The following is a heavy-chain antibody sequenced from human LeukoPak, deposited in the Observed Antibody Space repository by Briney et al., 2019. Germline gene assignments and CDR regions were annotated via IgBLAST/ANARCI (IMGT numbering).Heavy chain of an antibody. CDR1: GFSFSGYG. Sequence: GWCLRLSCEASGFSFSGYGMHWVRQAPGTGREGAAVTSYDGIEKYYEDPLHRRFTISKANSKNQLYLHMNSLRTDDSGVCYCANSKGPREYCSATSFYAGFGAFDIWGQGTMVTVSS. V-gene: IGHV3-30*18. D-gene: IGHD2-2*01. CDR2: TSYDGIEK. CDR3: ANSKGPREYCSATSFYAGFGAFDI. J-gene: IGHJ3*02.